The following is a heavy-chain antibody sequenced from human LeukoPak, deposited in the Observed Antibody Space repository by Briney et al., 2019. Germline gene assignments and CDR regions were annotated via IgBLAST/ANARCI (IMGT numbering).Heavy chain of an antibody. CDR3: ARVVPMYSSDWYDDY. J-gene: IGHJ4*02. V-gene: IGHV4-39*01. CDR2: IYYSGST. D-gene: IGHD6-19*01. CDR1: GGSISSSSYY. Sequence: PSETLSLTCTVSGGSISSSSYYWGWIRQPPGKGLEWIGTIYYSGSTYYNPSLKSRVTISVDTSKNQFSLRLSSVTAADTAVYYCARVVPMYSSDWYDDYWGQGTLVTVSS.